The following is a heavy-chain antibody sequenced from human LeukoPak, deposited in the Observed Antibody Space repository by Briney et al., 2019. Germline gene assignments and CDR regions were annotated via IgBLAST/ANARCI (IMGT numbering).Heavy chain of an antibody. D-gene: IGHD3-3*01. CDR2: IDYSGNT. J-gene: IGHJ3*02. CDR1: GVSISTYY. V-gene: IGHV4-59*12. CDR3: ARAWKLRFLEWRDAFDI. Sequence: SETLSLTCTVSGVSISTYYWTWIRQPPGKGLEWIGNIDYSGNTNYNPSLKSRVTISVDTSKNQFSLKLSSVTAADTAVYYCARAWKLRFLEWRDAFDIWGQGTMVTVSS.